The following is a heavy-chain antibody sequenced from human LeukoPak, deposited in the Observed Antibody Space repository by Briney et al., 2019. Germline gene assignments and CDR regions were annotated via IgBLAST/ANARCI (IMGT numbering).Heavy chain of an antibody. J-gene: IGHJ4*02. CDR3: AREDGYNPAFDY. Sequence: ASVKVSCKGSGGTFSSYAISWVRQAPGQGREWMGRIIPIFGTANYAQKFQGRVKITTDEYTSTAYMELSSLRSEDTAVYYCAREDGYNPAFDYWGQGTLVTVSS. V-gene: IGHV1-69*05. D-gene: IGHD5-24*01. CDR2: IIPIFGTA. CDR1: GGTFSSYA.